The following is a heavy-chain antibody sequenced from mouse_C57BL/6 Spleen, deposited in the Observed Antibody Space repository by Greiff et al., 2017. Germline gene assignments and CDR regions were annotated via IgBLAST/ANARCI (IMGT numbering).Heavy chain of an antibody. CDR3: ARGEELYGRAMDY. CDR1: GYTFTSYW. D-gene: IGHD1-1*01. V-gene: IGHV1-55*01. J-gene: IGHJ4*01. CDR2: IYPGSGRT. Sequence: VQLQQPGAELVKPGASVKMSCKASGYTFTSYWITWVKQRPGQGLEWIGDIYPGSGRTNYNEKFKSKATLTVDTSSSTAYMQLSSLTSEDSAVYYCARGEELYGRAMDYWGQGTSVTVSS.